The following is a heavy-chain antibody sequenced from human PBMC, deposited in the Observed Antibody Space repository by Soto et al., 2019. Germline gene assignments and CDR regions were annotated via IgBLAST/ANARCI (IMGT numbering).Heavy chain of an antibody. CDR3: TGAAWFPYLSFY. V-gene: IGHV3-48*03. Sequence: GGSLRLSCAASGFTFSRFELHWVRQAPGKGLEWISYISSSGSTAYYASSVEGRFTISRDNANNSVYLQMDSLRAEDTALYYCTGAAWFPYLSFYWGQGALVTVSS. D-gene: IGHD3-10*01. CDR2: ISSSGSTA. CDR1: GFTFSRFE. J-gene: IGHJ4*02.